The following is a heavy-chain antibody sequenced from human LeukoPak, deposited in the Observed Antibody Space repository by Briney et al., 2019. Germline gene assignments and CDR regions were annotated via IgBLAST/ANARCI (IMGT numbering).Heavy chain of an antibody. J-gene: IGHJ4*02. CDR3: ARDKACGAISTSCSYFDY. CDR1: GLTFSDYY. V-gene: IGHV3-72*01. CDR2: ATKRASGYTT. Sequence: GGSLRLSCTASGLTFSDYYMDWVRQAPGKGLEWVGRATKRASGYTTHYAASVKGRFTISRDNAKNSLYLQMNSLRAEDTAVYYCARDKACGAISTSCSYFDYWGQGTLVTVSS. D-gene: IGHD2-2*01.